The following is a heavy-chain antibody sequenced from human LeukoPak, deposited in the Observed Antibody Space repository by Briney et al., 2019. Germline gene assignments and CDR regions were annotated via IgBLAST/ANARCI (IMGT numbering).Heavy chain of an antibody. CDR3: ASGGYYDFWSGYSNWFDP. CDR2: IYPGGSDN. CDR1: GYSFTSYW. D-gene: IGHD3-3*01. J-gene: IGHJ5*02. Sequence: GESLKISCKGSGYSFTSYWIGWVRQMAGEGLEWMGIIYPGGSDNRYSPSFQGQVTISADKSISTAYLQWSSLKASDTAMYYCASGGYYDFWSGYSNWFDPWGQGTLVTVSS. V-gene: IGHV5-51*01.